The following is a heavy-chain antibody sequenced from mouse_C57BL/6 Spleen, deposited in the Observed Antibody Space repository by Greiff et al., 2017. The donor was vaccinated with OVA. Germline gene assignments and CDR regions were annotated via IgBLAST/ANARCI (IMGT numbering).Heavy chain of an antibody. CDR1: GFTFTDYY. V-gene: IGHV7-3*01. CDR2: IRNKANGYTT. CDR3: ARYGTGTRDFDY. J-gene: IGHJ2*01. Sequence: EVQVVESGGGLVQPGGSLSLSCAASGFTFTDYYMSWVRQPPGKALEWLCFIRNKANGYTTEYSASVKCRFTISRDNSQSILYLQMNALRAEDSATYYCARYGTGTRDFDYWGQGTTLTVSS. D-gene: IGHD4-1*01.